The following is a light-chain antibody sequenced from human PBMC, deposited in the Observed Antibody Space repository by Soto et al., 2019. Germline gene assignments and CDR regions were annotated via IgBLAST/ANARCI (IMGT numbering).Light chain of an antibody. CDR2: AAS. J-gene: IGKJ1*01. V-gene: IGKV1-39*01. Sequence: DIQMTQSPSSLSASVGDRVTITCRSSQTISRSLNWYQQKPGIAPKVLIYAASSLESGVPSRFSGSGSGTDFTLTISSLQPEDFATYYCQQSYTTPRTLGQGTKVDIK. CDR1: QTISRS. CDR3: QQSYTTPRT.